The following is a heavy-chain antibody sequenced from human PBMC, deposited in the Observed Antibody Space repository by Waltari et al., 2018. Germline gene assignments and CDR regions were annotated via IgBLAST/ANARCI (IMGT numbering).Heavy chain of an antibody. V-gene: IGHV1-69*12. Sequence: QVQLVQSGAEVKKPGSSVKVSCKASGGTFSSYAISWVRQAPGQGLEWMGGIIPIFGTANYAQKFQGRVTITADESTSTAYMELSSLRSEDTAGYYCARVGVVVPAAIFPYYYGMDVWGQGTTVTVSS. J-gene: IGHJ6*02. D-gene: IGHD2-2*01. CDR1: GGTFSSYA. CDR3: ARVGVVVPAAIFPYYYGMDV. CDR2: IIPIFGTA.